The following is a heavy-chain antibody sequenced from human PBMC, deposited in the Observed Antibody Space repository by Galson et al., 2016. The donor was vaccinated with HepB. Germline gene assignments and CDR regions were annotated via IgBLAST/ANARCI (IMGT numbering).Heavy chain of an antibody. V-gene: IGHV4-61*08. J-gene: IGHJ4*02. Sequence: ETLSLTCTVSGASVDVSGHHWAWLRQPTGKGLEWLAHTYYGKDNRYNPSLKSRVTMSTDTSTNEMSLTLTSVTAADTAVYYCGTLLEGHGGTGYWGQGTPVTVSS. CDR3: GTLLEGHGGTGY. D-gene: IGHD3-16*01. CDR1: GASVDVSGHH. CDR2: TYYGKDN.